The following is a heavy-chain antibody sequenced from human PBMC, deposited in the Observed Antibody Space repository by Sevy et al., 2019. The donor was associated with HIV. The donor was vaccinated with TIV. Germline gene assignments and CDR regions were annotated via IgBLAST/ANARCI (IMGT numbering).Heavy chain of an antibody. CDR1: GFTFSSYS. Sequence: GGSLRLSCAASGFTFSSYSMNWVRQAPGKGLEWVSSISSSSSYIYYADSVKGRFTISRDNAKNSLYLQMNSLRAEDTAVYYCARDLQYYYDSSGYYPGYWGQGTLVTVSS. CDR2: ISSSSSYI. D-gene: IGHD3-22*01. CDR3: ARDLQYYYDSSGYYPGY. J-gene: IGHJ4*02. V-gene: IGHV3-21*01.